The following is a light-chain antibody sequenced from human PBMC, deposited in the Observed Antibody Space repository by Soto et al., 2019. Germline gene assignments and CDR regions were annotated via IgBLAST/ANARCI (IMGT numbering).Light chain of an antibody. Sequence: DIQITQSPSSLSASVGDRVTITCRASQSISSYLNWYQQKPGKAPKLLIYAASSLQSGVPSRFSGSGSGTDFPLTISSLQPEDFASYYCQQSYSTVTFGQGTKVELK. J-gene: IGKJ1*01. CDR1: QSISSY. V-gene: IGKV1-39*01. CDR3: QQSYSTVT. CDR2: AAS.